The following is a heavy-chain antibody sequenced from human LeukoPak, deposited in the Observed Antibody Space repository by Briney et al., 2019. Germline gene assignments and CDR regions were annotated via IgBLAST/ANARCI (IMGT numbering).Heavy chain of an antibody. V-gene: IGHV4-39*07. CDR1: GVSISSSSYQ. J-gene: IGHJ6*03. D-gene: IGHD3-3*01. CDR3: ARAIKGVVILYYYYYMDV. Sequence: PSETLSLTCTVSGVSISSSSYQWGWIRQPPGKGLEWIGTIYYSGNTYYNPSLKSRVTISLDTSKNQFSLRLSAVTAADTAVYYCARAIKGVVILYYYYYMDVWGKGTTVTVSS. CDR2: IYYSGNT.